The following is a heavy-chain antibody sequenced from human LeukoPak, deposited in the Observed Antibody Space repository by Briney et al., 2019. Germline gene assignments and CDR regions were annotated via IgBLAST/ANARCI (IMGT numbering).Heavy chain of an antibody. CDR2: IRYDGSNK. J-gene: IGHJ4*02. D-gene: IGHD4-17*01. Sequence: PGGSLRLSCTVSGFTFSNFGMHWVRQAPGKGLEWVTFIRYDGSNKYYTDSVKGRFTISKDNSKNTLYLEMNSLRPEDTAVYYCAKDGGFAYGEPYCFDYWGQGTLVTVSS. CDR3: AKDGGFAYGEPYCFDY. CDR1: GFTFSNFG. V-gene: IGHV3-30*02.